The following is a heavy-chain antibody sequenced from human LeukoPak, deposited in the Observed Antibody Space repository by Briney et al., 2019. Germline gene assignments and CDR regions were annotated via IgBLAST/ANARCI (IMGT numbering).Heavy chain of an antibody. Sequence: SETLSLTCTVSGGSISSYYWSWIRQPPGKGLEWIGYIYYSGSTNYNPSLKSRVTISVDTSKSQFSLKLSSVTAADTAVYYCAREIAAAGTFYYYYMDVWGKGTTVTVSS. CDR2: IYYSGST. D-gene: IGHD6-13*01. CDR3: AREIAAAGTFYYYYMDV. V-gene: IGHV4-59*01. CDR1: GGSISSYY. J-gene: IGHJ6*03.